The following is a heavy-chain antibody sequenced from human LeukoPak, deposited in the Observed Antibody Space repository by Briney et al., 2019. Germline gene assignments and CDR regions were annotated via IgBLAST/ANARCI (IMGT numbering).Heavy chain of an antibody. CDR1: GFTFSNYA. CDR3: ARARFGYNRGPFDY. J-gene: IGHJ4*02. D-gene: IGHD5-24*01. CDR2: ISYDGSNK. Sequence: GGSLRLSCTASGFTFSNYAIHWVPQAPGKGLEWVAFISYDGSNKHYADSVKGRFTISRDNSKNTLYLQMNSLRPEDTAVYYCARARFGYNRGPFDYWGQGILVTVSS. V-gene: IGHV3-30-3*01.